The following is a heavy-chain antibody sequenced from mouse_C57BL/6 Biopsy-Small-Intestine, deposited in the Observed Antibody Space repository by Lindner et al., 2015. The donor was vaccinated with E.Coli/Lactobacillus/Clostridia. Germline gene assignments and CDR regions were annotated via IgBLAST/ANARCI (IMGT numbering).Heavy chain of an antibody. CDR1: GYTLTNYG. D-gene: IGHD4-1*01. Sequence: SVKVSCKASGYTLTNYGIHWVRQAPGQRLEWMGWINTDTGNTRYSQKFQGRVTITTDTPANTAYMELSSLRFEDTAVFYCARDGVLGVDIYFDYWGQGTLVTVSS. V-gene: IGHV1-84*02. CDR2: INTDTGNT. J-gene: IGHJ2*01. CDR3: ARDGVLGVDIYFDY.